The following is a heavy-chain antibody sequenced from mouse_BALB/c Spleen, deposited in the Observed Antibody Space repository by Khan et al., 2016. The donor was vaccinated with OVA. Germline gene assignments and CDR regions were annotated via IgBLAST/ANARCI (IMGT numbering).Heavy chain of an antibody. Sequence: EVQLQESGPGLVKPSQSLSLTCTVTGYSITSGYARNWIRQFPGNKLEWMGYISYSGVTSYTPSIKSRLTITRDKSKNKFFLQLNSVTTEDTATYYCARGNYYGYYFDYWGQGTTLTVSS. CDR3: ARGNYYGYYFDY. CDR1: GYSITSGYA. D-gene: IGHD1-1*01. J-gene: IGHJ2*01. V-gene: IGHV3-2*02. CDR2: ISYSGVT.